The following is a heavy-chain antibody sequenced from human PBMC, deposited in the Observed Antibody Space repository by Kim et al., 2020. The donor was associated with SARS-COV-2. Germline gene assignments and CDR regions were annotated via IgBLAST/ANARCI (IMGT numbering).Heavy chain of an antibody. CDR3: AKDLDTSGPVGDY. D-gene: IGHD1-1*01. J-gene: IGHJ4*02. Sequence: YDDSVKGRFTISRDNSKNTLYLQMNSLRAEDTAVYYCAKDLDTSGPVGDYWGQGTLVTVSS. V-gene: IGHV3-30*02.